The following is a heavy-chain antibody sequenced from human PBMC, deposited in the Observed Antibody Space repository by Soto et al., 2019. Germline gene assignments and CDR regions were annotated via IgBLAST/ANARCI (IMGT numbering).Heavy chain of an antibody. V-gene: IGHV6-1*01. J-gene: IGHJ5*02. CDR3: AKGDNLGHKTGYAWDP. CDR1: GDSGSINTAS. Sequence: SQTLSLTCAISGDSGSINTASWNWIRQSPSRGLEWLGRTYFRSKWYNDYAVSVKSRIIINPDTSNNQFSLQLNSVTPEDTAVYFCAKGDNLGHKTGYAWDPWGQGIMVTVSS. CDR2: TYFRSKWYN. D-gene: IGHD5-18*01.